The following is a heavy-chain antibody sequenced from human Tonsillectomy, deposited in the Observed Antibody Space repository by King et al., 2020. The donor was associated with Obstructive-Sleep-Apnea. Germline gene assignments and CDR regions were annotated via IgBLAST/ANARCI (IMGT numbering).Heavy chain of an antibody. Sequence: VQLVESGGGLVQPGGSLRLSCAASGFTFSSYSMNWVRQAPGKGLEWVSYISHSSSTIYYADSVKGRFSISRDNAKNSLYLQMNRLRAEDTAVYYCARTLLYYYGMDVWGQGTTVTVSS. V-gene: IGHV3-48*04. CDR2: ISHSSSTI. CDR1: GFTFSSYS. CDR3: ARTLLYYYGMDV. J-gene: IGHJ6*02.